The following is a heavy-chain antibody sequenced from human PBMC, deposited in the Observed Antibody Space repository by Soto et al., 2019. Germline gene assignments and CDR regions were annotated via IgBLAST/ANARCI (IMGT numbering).Heavy chain of an antibody. J-gene: IGHJ4*02. CDR2: VRSDGDTT. CDR3: AKGKGVGATPDGANC. D-gene: IGHD1-26*01. CDR1: GFTFSRYG. V-gene: IGHV3-23*01. Sequence: EVQVLESGGGLVQPGRSLRLSCAASGFTFSRYGMNWVRQAPGKGLEWVSGVRSDGDTTYNADSVKGRFTVSRDNFKNTVDLQMNSLRVEDTAVYYCAKGKGVGATPDGANCWGQGTLVTVSS.